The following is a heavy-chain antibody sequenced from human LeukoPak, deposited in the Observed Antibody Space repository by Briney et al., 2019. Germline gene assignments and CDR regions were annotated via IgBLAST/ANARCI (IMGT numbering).Heavy chain of an antibody. CDR3: TTANIVGATTVPFDY. J-gene: IGHJ4*02. Sequence: PGGSLRLSCAASGFTFSNAWMSWVRQAPGKGLEWVGRIKGKTDGGTTDYAAPVKGRFTISRDDSKNTLYLQMNSLKTEDTAVYYCTTANIVGATTVPFDYWGQGTLVTVSS. D-gene: IGHD1-26*01. V-gene: IGHV3-15*01. CDR2: IKGKTDGGTT. CDR1: GFTFSNAW.